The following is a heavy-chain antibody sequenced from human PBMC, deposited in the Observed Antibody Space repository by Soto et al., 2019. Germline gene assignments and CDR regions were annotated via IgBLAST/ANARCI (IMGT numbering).Heavy chain of an antibody. Sequence: GGSLRLSCAASGFTFSSYAMHWVRQAPGKGLEWVAVISYDGSNKYYADSVKGRFTISRDNSKNTLYLQMNSLRAEDTAVYYCARDIRGGGPVAGTKYYYYGMDVWGQGTTVTVSS. V-gene: IGHV3-30-3*01. CDR3: ARDIRGGGPVAGTKYYYYGMDV. CDR1: GFTFSSYA. CDR2: ISYDGSNK. D-gene: IGHD6-19*01. J-gene: IGHJ6*02.